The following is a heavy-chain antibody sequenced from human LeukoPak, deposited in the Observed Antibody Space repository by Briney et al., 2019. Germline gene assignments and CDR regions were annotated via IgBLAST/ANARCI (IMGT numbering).Heavy chain of an antibody. CDR3: ARDFKSHYYDTSGYFY. J-gene: IGHJ4*02. CDR1: GFTFSSYA. V-gene: IGHV3-30*01. CDR2: ISYDGNNK. D-gene: IGHD3-22*01. Sequence: RTGGSLRLSCAASGFTFSSYAMHWVRQAPGKGLEWVAVISYDGNNKYYADSVKGRFTISRDNSKNTLFLQMNSLRAEDTAVYYCARDFKSHYYDTSGYFYWGREPWSPSPQ.